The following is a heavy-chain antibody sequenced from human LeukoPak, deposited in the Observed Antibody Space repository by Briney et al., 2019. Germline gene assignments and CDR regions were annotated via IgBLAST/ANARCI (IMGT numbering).Heavy chain of an antibody. J-gene: IGHJ4*02. CDR2: IYYSGST. CDR3: ARQNYGAAPLRY. CDR1: GGSIRSYY. Sequence: SETLSLTCTVSGGSIRSYYWSWIRQPPGKGLEWIGYIYYSGSTNYNPSLRSRVTIVDTSKNQFSLKLNSVTAADTAVYYCARQNYGAAPLRYWGQGTLVTVSS. D-gene: IGHD4/OR15-4a*01. V-gene: IGHV4-59*08.